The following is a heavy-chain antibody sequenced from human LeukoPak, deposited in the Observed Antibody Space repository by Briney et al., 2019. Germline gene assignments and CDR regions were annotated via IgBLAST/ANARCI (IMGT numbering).Heavy chain of an antibody. V-gene: IGHV1-69*05. CDR1: GGTFSSYA. CDR2: IIPIFGTA. Sequence: AASVKVSCKASGGTFSSYAISWVRQAPGQGLEWMGRIIPIFGTANYAQKFQGRVTITTDESTSTAYMELSSLRSEDTAVYYCARYAYSGSHDAAFGIWGQGTMVTVSS. D-gene: IGHD1-26*01. J-gene: IGHJ3*02. CDR3: ARYAYSGSHDAAFGI.